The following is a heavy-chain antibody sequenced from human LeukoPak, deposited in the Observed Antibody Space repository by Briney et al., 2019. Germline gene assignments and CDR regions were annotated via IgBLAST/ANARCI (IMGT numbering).Heavy chain of an antibody. CDR3: AKITVVAGSRYFDQ. V-gene: IGHV4-31*03. J-gene: IGHJ4*02. CDR2: IYYSGST. D-gene: IGHD6-19*01. CDR1: GGSISSGGYY. Sequence: PSQTLSLTCTVSGGSISSGGYYWSWIRQHPGKGLEWIGYIYYSGSTYYNPSLKSRVTISVDTSKNQFSLKLSSVTAADTAVYYCAKITVVAGSRYFDQWGQGTLVIVSS.